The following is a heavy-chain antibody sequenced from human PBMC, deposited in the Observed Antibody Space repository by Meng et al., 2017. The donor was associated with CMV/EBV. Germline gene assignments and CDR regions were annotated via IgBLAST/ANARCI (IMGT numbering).Heavy chain of an antibody. D-gene: IGHD6-19*01. Sequence: LSLTGAASGFTFSSYGMHWVRQAPGKGLEWVAFIRYDGSNKYYADSVKGRFTISRDNSKNTLYLQMNSLRAEDTAVYYCAKDYWLGWYAEYYFDYWGQGTLVTVSS. CDR1: GFTFSSYG. CDR2: IRYDGSNK. J-gene: IGHJ4*02. V-gene: IGHV3-30*02. CDR3: AKDYWLGWYAEYYFDY.